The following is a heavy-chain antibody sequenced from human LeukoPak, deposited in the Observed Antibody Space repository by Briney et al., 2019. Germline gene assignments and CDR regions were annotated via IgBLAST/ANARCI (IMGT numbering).Heavy chain of an antibody. D-gene: IGHD4-11*01. CDR2: ISPGGGTT. V-gene: IGHV3-23*01. J-gene: IGHJ5*02. Sequence: GGSLRLSCAASGFPFGNEAMSWVRQSPERGLEWVSCISPGGGTTYYADSVKGRFTISRDNSKNTLYVQMNSLRAEDTAVYYCAKVRSGSSNWALRIFDPWGQGTLVTVSS. CDR1: GFPFGNEA. CDR3: AKVRSGSSNWALRIFDP.